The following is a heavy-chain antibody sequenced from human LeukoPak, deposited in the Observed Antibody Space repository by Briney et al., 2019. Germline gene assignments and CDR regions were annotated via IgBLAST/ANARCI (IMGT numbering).Heavy chain of an antibody. V-gene: IGHV4-39*07. CDR1: GFSISSSSYY. CDR2: IYYSGST. D-gene: IGHD3-10*01. CDR3: AKTMVRGVIDGFDI. J-gene: IGHJ3*02. Sequence: KPSETLSLTCTVSGFSISSSSYYWGWIRQPPGKGLEWIGSIYYSGSTNYNPSLKSRVTISVDMSKNQFSLNLDSVTAADTAVYYCAKTMVRGVIDGFDIWGQGTMVTVSS.